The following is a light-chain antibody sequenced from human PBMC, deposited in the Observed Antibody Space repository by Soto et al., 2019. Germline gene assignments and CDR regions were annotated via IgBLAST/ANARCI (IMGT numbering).Light chain of an antibody. CDR2: DAS. V-gene: IGKV1-5*01. J-gene: IGKJ4*01. Sequence: DIQMTQSPSTLSASVGDRVTITCRASQSVRSWLAWYQQKPGRAPKFLIYDASNLESGVPSRFSGSGSGTEFALTISGLQPDDFGSYYCQQYNRYSLTFGGGTKVDIK. CDR1: QSVRSW. CDR3: QQYNRYSLT.